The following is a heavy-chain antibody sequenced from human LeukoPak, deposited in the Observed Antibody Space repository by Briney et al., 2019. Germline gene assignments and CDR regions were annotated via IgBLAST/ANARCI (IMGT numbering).Heavy chain of an antibody. V-gene: IGHV1-8*01. Sequence: ASVKLCCKASGYTFTSYDINSVRQSTGQGLEWRGWMNPNSGNTVYAQKFHGRVTMTRNTSISTAYMELSSLRSEDTAVYYCARLHGDNGDNNWFDAWGQGTLVTVSS. D-gene: IGHD4-17*01. CDR3: ARLHGDNGDNNWFDA. CDR2: MNPNSGNT. J-gene: IGHJ5*02. CDR1: GYTFTSYD.